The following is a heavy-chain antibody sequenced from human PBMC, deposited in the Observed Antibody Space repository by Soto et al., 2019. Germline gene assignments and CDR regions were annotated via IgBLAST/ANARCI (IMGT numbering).Heavy chain of an antibody. J-gene: IGHJ4*02. V-gene: IGHV3-15*07. D-gene: IGHD6-19*01. Sequence: LRLSCVASGFKFPKAWVSWVRQAPGKGLEWVGHIRSKIDGAATDCAAPVKGRFTISRDESKNMLYLQMTSLKTEDTAVYYCSTVGRHSSGQYFRSDYWGQGTLVTVSS. CDR2: IRSKIDGAAT. CDR3: STVGRHSSGQYFRSDY. CDR1: GFKFPKAW.